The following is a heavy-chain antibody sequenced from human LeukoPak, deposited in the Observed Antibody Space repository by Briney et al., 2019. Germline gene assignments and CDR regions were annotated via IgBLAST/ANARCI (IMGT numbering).Heavy chain of an antibody. CDR2: ISSSSSYI. J-gene: IGHJ6*02. V-gene: IGHV3-21*01. Sequence: GGSLRLSCAASGFTFSSYSMNWVRQAPGKGLEWVSSISSSSSYIYYADSEKGRFTISRDNAKNSLYLQMNSLRAEDTAVYYCARDPLGRDYYYGMDVWGQGTTVTVSS. D-gene: IGHD3-16*01. CDR1: GFTFSSYS. CDR3: ARDPLGRDYYYGMDV.